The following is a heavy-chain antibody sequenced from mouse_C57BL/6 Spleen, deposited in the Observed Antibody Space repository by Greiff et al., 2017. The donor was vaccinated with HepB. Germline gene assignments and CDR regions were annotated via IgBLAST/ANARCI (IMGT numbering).Heavy chain of an antibody. CDR1: GYTFNDYY. V-gene: IGHV1-26*01. CDR2: INPKNGGN. CDR3: ARHRLRGDY. Sequence: EVKLQQSGPELVKPGASVKISCKASGYTFNDYYMNWVKQSHGKSLEWIGDINPKNGGNSYNQKFKGKATLTVDKSSSTAYMELRSLTSEDSAVYYCARHRLRGDYWGQGTTLTVSS. J-gene: IGHJ2*01. D-gene: IGHD3-2*02.